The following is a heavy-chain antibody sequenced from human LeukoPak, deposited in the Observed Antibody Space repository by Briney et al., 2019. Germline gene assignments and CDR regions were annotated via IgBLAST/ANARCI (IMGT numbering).Heavy chain of an antibody. D-gene: IGHD2-2*01. CDR3: ARAGYCSSTSCSHRYWFDP. Sequence: ASVKVSCKASGYTFNHYGINWVRQAPGQGLEWMGWISAYNGNTNYAQKLQGRVTMTTDTSTSTAYMELRSLRSDDTAVYYCARAGYCSSTSCSHRYWFDPWGQGTLVTVSS. J-gene: IGHJ5*02. CDR1: GYTFNHYG. CDR2: ISAYNGNT. V-gene: IGHV1-18*01.